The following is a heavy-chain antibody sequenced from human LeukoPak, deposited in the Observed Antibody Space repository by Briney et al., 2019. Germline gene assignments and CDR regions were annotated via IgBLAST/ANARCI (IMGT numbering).Heavy chain of an antibody. CDR3: ARLVYCGGDCYYLDY. V-gene: IGHV4-59*08. CDR2: IYYSGST. CDR1: GGSISSYY. D-gene: IGHD2-21*02. Sequence: SETLSLTCTVSGGSISSYYWSWFRQPPGKGLEWIGYIYYSGSTNYNPSLKSRVTISVDTSKNQFSLKLSSVTAADTAVYYCARLVYCGGDCYYLDYWGQETLVTVSS. J-gene: IGHJ4*02.